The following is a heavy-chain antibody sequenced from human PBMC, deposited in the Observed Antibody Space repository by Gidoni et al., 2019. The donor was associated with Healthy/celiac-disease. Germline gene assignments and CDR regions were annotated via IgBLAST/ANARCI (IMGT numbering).Heavy chain of an antibody. J-gene: IGHJ6*02. CDR1: GFTFRSYW. Sequence: EVQLVESGGGLVQPGGHLRISCAASGFTFRSYWMSWVRQAPGKGLEWVANIKQDGSEKYYVDSVKGRFTISRDNAKNSLYLQMNSLRAEDTAVYYCARIVVPAAIHYYYGMDVWGQGTTVTVSS. V-gene: IGHV3-7*03. CDR3: ARIVVPAAIHYYYGMDV. CDR2: IKQDGSEK. D-gene: IGHD2-2*01.